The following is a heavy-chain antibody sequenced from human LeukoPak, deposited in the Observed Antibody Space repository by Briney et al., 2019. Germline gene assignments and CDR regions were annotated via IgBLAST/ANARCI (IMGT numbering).Heavy chain of an antibody. CDR2: ISAYNGDT. J-gene: IGHJ6*03. CDR3: ARPSMVADSYYYYMDV. D-gene: IGHD4/OR15-4a*01. CDR1: GYTFTSYG. V-gene: IGHV1-18*01. Sequence: ASMRVSCKASGYTFTSYGISWVRQAPGQGLEWMGWISAYNGDTNSAQKLQGRVTMTTDTSTNTAYMELRSLRSDDTAVYYCARPSMVADSYYYYMDVWGKGTTVTVSS.